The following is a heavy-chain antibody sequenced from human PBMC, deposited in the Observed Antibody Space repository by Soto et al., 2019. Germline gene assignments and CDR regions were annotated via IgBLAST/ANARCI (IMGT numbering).Heavy chain of an antibody. Sequence: QVQLVQSGVEVKKPGASVKVSCKASGYTFISHGISWVRQAPGQRLEWMGWISGKNGNTNYAQKLQVRVTLTPDTSTSTADMELRSLRSDETAVYYFARVSSSIVVVPGYGMDVWCQGTTVTVSS. CDR2: ISGKNGNT. D-gene: IGHD2-15*01. CDR1: GYTFISHG. J-gene: IGHJ6*02. V-gene: IGHV1-18*04. CDR3: ARVSSSIVVVPGYGMDV.